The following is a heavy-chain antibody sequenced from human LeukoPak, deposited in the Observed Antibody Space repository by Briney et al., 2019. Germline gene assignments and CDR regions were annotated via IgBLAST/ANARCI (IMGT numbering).Heavy chain of an antibody. Sequence: GGSLRLSCAASGFTFSSYAMSWVRQAPGKGLEWVSGISGSGASTYYADSVKGRFTTSRDNSKNTLYLQINSLRAEDTAVYYCAKEPRRGYYDSSGYFDYWGQGTLVTVSS. CDR3: AKEPRRGYYDSSGYFDY. CDR2: ISGSGAST. V-gene: IGHV3-23*01. J-gene: IGHJ4*02. CDR1: GFTFSSYA. D-gene: IGHD3-22*01.